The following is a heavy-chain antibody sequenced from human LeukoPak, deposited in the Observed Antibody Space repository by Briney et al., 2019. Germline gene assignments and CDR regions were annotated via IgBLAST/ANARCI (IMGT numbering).Heavy chain of an antibody. CDR3: AKSRGIAAADLDY. CDR2: IYHSGST. Sequence: SETLSLTCTVSGYSISSGYYWGWIRQPPGKGLEWIGSIYHSGSTYYNPSLKSRVTISVDTSKNQFSLKLSSVTAADTAVYYCAKSRGIAAADLDYWGQGTLVTVSS. D-gene: IGHD6-13*01. V-gene: IGHV4-38-2*02. J-gene: IGHJ4*02. CDR1: GYSISSGYY.